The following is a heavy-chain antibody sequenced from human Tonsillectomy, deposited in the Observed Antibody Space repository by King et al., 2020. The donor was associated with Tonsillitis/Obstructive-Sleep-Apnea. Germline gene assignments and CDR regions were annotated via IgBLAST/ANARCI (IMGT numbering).Heavy chain of an antibody. D-gene: IGHD3-16*02. CDR2: IWYDGSNK. J-gene: IGHJ6*03. CDR1: GFTFSSYG. CDR3: ARAPPPITFGGVICIRGYYYYYYMDV. V-gene: IGHV3-33*01. Sequence: VQLVESGGGVVQPGRSLRLSCAASGFTFSSYGMHWVRQAPGKGLEWVAVIWYDGSNKYYADSVKGRFTISRDNSKNTLYLQMNSLRAKDTAVYYCARAPPPITFGGVICIRGYYYYYYMDVWGKGTTVTVSS.